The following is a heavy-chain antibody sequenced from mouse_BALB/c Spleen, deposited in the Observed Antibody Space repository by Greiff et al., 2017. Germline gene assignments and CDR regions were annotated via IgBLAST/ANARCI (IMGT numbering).Heavy chain of an antibody. J-gene: IGHJ3*01. CDR1: GFNIKDYY. CDR2: IDPENGNT. V-gene: IGHV14-1*02. D-gene: IGHD1-2*01. CDR3: ASVGHLATATKFAY. Sequence: EVQLQQSGAELVRPGALVKLSCKASGFNIKDYYMHWVKQRPEQGLEWIGWIDPENGNTIYDPKFQGKASITADTSSNTAYLQLSSLTSEDTAVYYCASVGHLATATKFAYWGQGTLVTVSA.